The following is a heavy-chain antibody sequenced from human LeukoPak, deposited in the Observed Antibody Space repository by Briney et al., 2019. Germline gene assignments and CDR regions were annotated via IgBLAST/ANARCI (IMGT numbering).Heavy chain of an antibody. CDR1: GYTFTSYY. CDR2: INPSGGST. CDR3: ASTGYCSGGSCYSGYYYMDV. D-gene: IGHD2-15*01. V-gene: IGHV1-46*01. Sequence: ASVTVSCKASGYTFTSYYMHWVRQAPGQGLEWMGLINPSGGSTSYAQKFQGRVTMTRDTSTSTVYMELSSLRSEDTAVYYCASTGYCSGGSCYSGYYYMDVWGKGTTVTISS. J-gene: IGHJ6*03.